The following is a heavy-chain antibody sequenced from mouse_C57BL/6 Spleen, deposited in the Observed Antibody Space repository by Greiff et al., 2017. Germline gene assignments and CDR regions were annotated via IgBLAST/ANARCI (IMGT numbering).Heavy chain of an antibody. CDR3: ATHYGSTYYYAMDY. CDR2: INPNNGGT. J-gene: IGHJ4*01. D-gene: IGHD1-1*01. CDR1: GYTFTDYN. Sequence: VQLKESGPELVKPGASVKMSCKASGYTFTDYNMHWVKQSHGKSLEWIGYINPNNGGTSYNQKFKGKATLTVNKSSSTAYMELRSLTSEDSAVYYCATHYGSTYYYAMDYWGQGTSVTVSS. V-gene: IGHV1-22*01.